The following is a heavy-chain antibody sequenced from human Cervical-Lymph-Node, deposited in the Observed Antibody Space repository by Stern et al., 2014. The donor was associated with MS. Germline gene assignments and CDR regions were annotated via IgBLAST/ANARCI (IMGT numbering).Heavy chain of an antibody. Sequence: QLVQSGAEVKKPGGSLRISCKGSGYSFTSYWMSWVRQMPGKGLEWMGGIDPRDSYTNYSSCFQGHVTRSADKSISTAYLQWSSLKASDTAMYYCASRCSRRIDAFYIWGQGTMVTVSS. D-gene: IGHD2-15*01. V-gene: IGHV5-10-1*03. CDR2: IDPRDSYT. CDR1: GYSFTSYW. CDR3: ASRCSRRIDAFYI. J-gene: IGHJ3*02.